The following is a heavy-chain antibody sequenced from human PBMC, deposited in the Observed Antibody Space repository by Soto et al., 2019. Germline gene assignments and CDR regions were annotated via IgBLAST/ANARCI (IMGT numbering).Heavy chain of an antibody. J-gene: IGHJ4*02. CDR3: ARDSVSRSGGSCSGY. CDR2: IYYSGST. Sequence: SSETLSLTCTVSGGSISSGDYYWSWIRQPPGKGLEWIGYIYYSGSTYYNPSLKSRVTISVDTSKNQFSLKLSSVTAADTAVYYCARDSVSRSGGSCSGYWRQPTLLTVFS. V-gene: IGHV4-30-4*01. CDR1: GGSISSGDYY. D-gene: IGHD2-15*01.